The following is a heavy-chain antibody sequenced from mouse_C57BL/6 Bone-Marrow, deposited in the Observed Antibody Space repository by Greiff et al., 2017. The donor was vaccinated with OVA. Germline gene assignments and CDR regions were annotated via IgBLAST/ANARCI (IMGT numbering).Heavy chain of an antibody. CDR2: INPSSGYT. CDR3: ATKPHYLAAMDY. CDR1: GYTFTSYW. J-gene: IGHJ4*01. D-gene: IGHD1-2*01. Sequence: QVQLQQSGAELAKPGASVKLSCKASGYTFTSYWMHWVKQRPGQGLEWIGYINPSSGYTKYNQKFKDKDTLTADKSSSTAYMQLSSLTYEDSAVYYCATKPHYLAAMDYWGQGTSVTVSS. V-gene: IGHV1-7*01.